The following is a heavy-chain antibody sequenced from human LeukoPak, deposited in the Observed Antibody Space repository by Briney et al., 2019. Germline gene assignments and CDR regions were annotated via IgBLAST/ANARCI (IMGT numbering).Heavy chain of an antibody. J-gene: IGHJ4*02. CDR1: GYPFTRYG. CDR3: ATYYCSTTSCYPYFFDY. Sequence: ASVKVSCKASGYPFTRYGISWVRQAPGQGLEWRGWINPDNGNTKYAQKFQGRVTMPTDTSTSTAHMELRSLRSDDTAVYYCATYYCSTTSCYPYFFDYWGQGTLVTVSS. D-gene: IGHD2-2*01. V-gene: IGHV1-18*01. CDR2: INPDNGNT.